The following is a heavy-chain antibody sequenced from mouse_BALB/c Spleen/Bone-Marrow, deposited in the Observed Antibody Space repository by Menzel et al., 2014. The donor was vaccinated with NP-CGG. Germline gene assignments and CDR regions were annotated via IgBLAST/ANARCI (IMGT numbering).Heavy chain of an antibody. CDR2: IYPGNGNA. V-gene: IGHV1-80*01. CDR3: SRGGNYGTY. CDR1: GYAFSTYW. Sequence: VMLVESGAELVRPGSSVKISCKASGYAFSTYWMNWVKQRPGQGLEWIGQIYPGNGNADYNGKFKDKATLTADKSSRTAYMHLSSLTSEDSAVHFCSRGGNYGTYWGQGTLVTVSA. J-gene: IGHJ3*01. D-gene: IGHD2-1*01.